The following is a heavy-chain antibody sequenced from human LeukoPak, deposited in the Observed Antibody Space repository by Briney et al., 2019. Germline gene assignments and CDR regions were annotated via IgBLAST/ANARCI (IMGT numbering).Heavy chain of an antibody. CDR3: AKDQYSGYPIRVSRADLSCFDY. V-gene: IGHV3-30*02. Sequence: GGSLRLSCAASGFTFSSYGMHWVRQAPGKGLEWVAFIRYDGSNKYYADSVKGRFTISRDNSKNTLYLQMNSLRAEDTAVYYCAKDQYSGYPIRVSRADLSCFDYWGQGTLVTVSS. CDR2: IRYDGSNK. J-gene: IGHJ4*02. D-gene: IGHD5-12*01. CDR1: GFTFSSYG.